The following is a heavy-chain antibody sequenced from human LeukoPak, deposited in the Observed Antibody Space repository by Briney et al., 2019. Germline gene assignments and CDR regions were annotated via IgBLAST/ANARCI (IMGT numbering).Heavy chain of an antibody. Sequence: SETLSLTCAVYGGSLSGYYWSWIRQPPGKGLEWIGEINHSGSTNYNPSLKSRVTISVDTSKNQFSLKLSSVTAADTAVYYCARCFGAFDIWGQGTMVTVSS. D-gene: IGHD3-16*01. CDR2: INHSGST. CDR1: GGSLSGYY. CDR3: ARCFGAFDI. J-gene: IGHJ3*02. V-gene: IGHV4-34*01.